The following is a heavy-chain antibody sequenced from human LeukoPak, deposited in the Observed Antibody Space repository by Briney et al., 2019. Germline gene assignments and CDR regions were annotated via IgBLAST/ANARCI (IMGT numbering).Heavy chain of an antibody. D-gene: IGHD1-26*01. CDR1: GFTFSNYA. Sequence: GGSLRLSCAASGFTFSNYAMHWVRQAPGKGPEWVSTIDGPTVSTHYADSVKGRFTISRDKSMNTLYLQMNSLRAEDPAVYYCATWVGAHFDFWGQGTVVTVSS. V-gene: IGHV3-23*01. J-gene: IGHJ2*01. CDR2: IDGPTVST. CDR3: ATWVGAHFDF.